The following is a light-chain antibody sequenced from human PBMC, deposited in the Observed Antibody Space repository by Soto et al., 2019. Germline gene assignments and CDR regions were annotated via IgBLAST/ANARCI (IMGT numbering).Light chain of an antibody. V-gene: IGKV3-20*01. Sequence: EIVLTQSPGTLSLSPGERATLSCRASQSVSSSYLAWYQQKPGQAPRLLIYGASSRATGIPDRFSGSGSGTDFTITISRLEPEDFAVYYCQQYATFCQGTKVEIK. CDR1: QSVSSSY. CDR3: QQYAT. J-gene: IGKJ1*01. CDR2: GAS.